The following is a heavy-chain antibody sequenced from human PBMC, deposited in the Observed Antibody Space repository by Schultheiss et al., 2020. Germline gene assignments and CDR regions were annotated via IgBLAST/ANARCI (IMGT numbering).Heavy chain of an antibody. J-gene: IGHJ4*02. CDR1: GFTFSSYG. D-gene: IGHD1-14*01. Sequence: GGSLRLSCAASGFTFSSYGMSWIRQAPGKGLEWVSYISSSSINTNYADSVKGRFTISRDNAKNSLYLQMNSLRAEDTAVYYCARNKDRPDYWGQGTLVTVSS. CDR3: ARNKDRPDY. CDR2: ISSSSINT. V-gene: IGHV3-11*03.